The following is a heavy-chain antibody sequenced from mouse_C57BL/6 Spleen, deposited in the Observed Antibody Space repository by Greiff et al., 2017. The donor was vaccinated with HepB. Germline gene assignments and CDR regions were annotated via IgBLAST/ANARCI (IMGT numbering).Heavy chain of an antibody. J-gene: IGHJ2*01. CDR3: ARGHYGNFFDY. V-gene: IGHV1-4*01. D-gene: IGHD2-1*01. Sequence: QVQLKQSGAELARPGASVKMSCKASGYTFTSYTMHWVKQRPGQGLEWIGYINPSSGYTKYNQKFKDKATLTADKSSSTAYMQLSSLTSEDSAVYYCARGHYGNFFDYWGQGTTLTVSS. CDR2: INPSSGYT. CDR1: GYTFTSYT.